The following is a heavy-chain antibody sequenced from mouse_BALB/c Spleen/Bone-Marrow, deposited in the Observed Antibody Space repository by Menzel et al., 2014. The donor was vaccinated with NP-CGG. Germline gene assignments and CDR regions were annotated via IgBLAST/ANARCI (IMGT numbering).Heavy chain of an antibody. D-gene: IGHD4-1*01. CDR3: TRGGNWDDFDY. Sequence: EVQLVESGGGLVQPGGSRKLSCAASGFTFSSFGMHWVRQTPEKGLEWVAYISSGSSTIYYADTVKGRFTISRDNPKNTLFLQVISLRSEDTAMYYCTRGGNWDDFDYWGQGTTLTVSS. CDR1: GFTFSSFG. CDR2: ISSGSSTI. V-gene: IGHV5-17*02. J-gene: IGHJ2*01.